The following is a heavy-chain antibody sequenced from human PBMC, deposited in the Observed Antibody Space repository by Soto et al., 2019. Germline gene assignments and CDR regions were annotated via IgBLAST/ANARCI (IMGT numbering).Heavy chain of an antibody. Sequence: GGSLRLSCAASGFTFSSYAMSWVRQAPGKGLEWVSAISGSGGSTYYADSVKGRFTISRDNSKNTLYLQMNSLRAEDTAVYYCAKPSVPNSSSLYYFDYWGQGTLVTVSS. CDR3: AKPSVPNSSSLYYFDY. J-gene: IGHJ4*02. D-gene: IGHD6-6*01. V-gene: IGHV3-23*01. CDR2: ISGSGGST. CDR1: GFTFSSYA.